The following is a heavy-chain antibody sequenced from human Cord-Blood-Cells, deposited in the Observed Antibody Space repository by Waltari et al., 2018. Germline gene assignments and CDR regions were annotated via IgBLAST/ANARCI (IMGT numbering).Heavy chain of an antibody. Sequence: QVQLQQWGAGLLKPSETLSLTCAVYGGSFSGYYWSWIRQPPGKGLEWIGEINHRGSTNYNPSLKSRVTISVDTSKNQFSLKLSSVTAADTAVYYCARGRGYSYGYRFDPWGQGTLVTVSS. CDR1: GGSFSGYY. V-gene: IGHV4-34*01. CDR2: INHRGST. J-gene: IGHJ5*02. D-gene: IGHD5-18*01. CDR3: ARGRGYSYGYRFDP.